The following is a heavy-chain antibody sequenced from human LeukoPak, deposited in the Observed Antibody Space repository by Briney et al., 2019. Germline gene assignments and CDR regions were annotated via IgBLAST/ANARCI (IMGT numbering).Heavy chain of an antibody. Sequence: SETLSLTCTVSGGSISSHYWSWIRQPPGKGLEWIGYIYYSGSTNYNPSLKSRVTISVDTSKNQFSLKLSSVTAADTAVYYCARDGDCSSTRCPYNWFDPWGQGTLVTVSS. CDR1: GGSISSHY. CDR3: ARDGDCSSTRCPYNWFDP. V-gene: IGHV4-59*11. J-gene: IGHJ5*02. D-gene: IGHD2-2*01. CDR2: IYYSGST.